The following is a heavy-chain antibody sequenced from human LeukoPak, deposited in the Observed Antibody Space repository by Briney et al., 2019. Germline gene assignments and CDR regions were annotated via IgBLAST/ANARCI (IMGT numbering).Heavy chain of an antibody. CDR2: NNPSGGST. CDR1: GYTFTSYY. D-gene: IGHD1-1*01. Sequence: WASVKVSCKASGYTFTSYYMHWVRQAPGQGLEWMGINNPSGGSTSYAQKFQGRVTMTRDTSTSTVYMELSSLRSEDTAVYYCARDYPTSGIVTLFDYWGQGTLVTVSS. V-gene: IGHV1-46*01. CDR3: ARDYPTSGIVTLFDY. J-gene: IGHJ4*02.